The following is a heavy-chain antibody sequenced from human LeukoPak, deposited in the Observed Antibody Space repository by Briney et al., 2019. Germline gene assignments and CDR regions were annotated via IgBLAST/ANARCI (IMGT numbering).Heavy chain of an antibody. Sequence: ASVKVSCKASGGTFSSYAISWVRQAPGQGLEWMGGIIPIFGTANFAQTFQGRVTMTEDTSTDTAYMELSSLRSEDTAVYYCATDPITMVRGVIIEGFDPWGQGTLVTVSS. D-gene: IGHD3-10*01. CDR1: GGTFSSYA. V-gene: IGHV1-69*06. CDR2: IIPIFGTA. J-gene: IGHJ5*02. CDR3: ATDPITMVRGVIIEGFDP.